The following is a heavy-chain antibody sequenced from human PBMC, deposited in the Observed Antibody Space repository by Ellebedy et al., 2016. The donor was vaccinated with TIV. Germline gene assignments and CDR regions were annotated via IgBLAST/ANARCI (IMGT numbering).Heavy chain of an antibody. Sequence: ASVKVSCXASGYTFTSSGISWVRQAPGQGLEWMGWISAYNGDTNYAQKLQGRVTVTSNTSTSTVYMELSSLRSEDTAVYYCARRDGMDVWGQGTTVTVSS. CDR2: ISAYNGDT. V-gene: IGHV1-18*04. CDR3: ARRDGMDV. CDR1: GYTFTSSG. J-gene: IGHJ6*02.